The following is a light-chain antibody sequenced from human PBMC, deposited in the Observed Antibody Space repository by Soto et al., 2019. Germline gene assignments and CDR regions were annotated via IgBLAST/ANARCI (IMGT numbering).Light chain of an antibody. J-gene: IGKJ4*01. V-gene: IGKV1-5*03. CDR3: QQYNTYPLT. CDR2: KAS. CDR1: QSISNW. Sequence: DIQMTQSPSTLSASVGDRVTITCRASQSISNWLAWYQQKPGKAPNLLIYKASSLESGVPLRFSGSGSGTEFTLTISSLQTDDFATYYCQQYNTYPLTFGGGTKVEIK.